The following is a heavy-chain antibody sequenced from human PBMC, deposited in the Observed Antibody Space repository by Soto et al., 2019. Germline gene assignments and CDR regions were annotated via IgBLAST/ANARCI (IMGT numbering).Heavy chain of an antibody. CDR3: ARAKRGSIAARPGDAFDI. CDR2: IWYDGSNK. CDR1: GFTFSSYG. Sequence: GGSLRLSCAASGFTFSSYGMHWVRQAPGKGLEWVAVIWYDGSNKYYADSVKGRFTISRDNSKNTLYLQMNSLRAEDTAVYYCARAKRGSIAARPGDAFDIWGQGTMVTVSS. J-gene: IGHJ3*02. D-gene: IGHD6-6*01. V-gene: IGHV3-33*01.